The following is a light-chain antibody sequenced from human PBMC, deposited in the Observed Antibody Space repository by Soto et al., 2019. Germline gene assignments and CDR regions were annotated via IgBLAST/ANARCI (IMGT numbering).Light chain of an antibody. CDR3: QQYVTSPAIT. Sequence: EIVLTQSPGALSLSPGERATLSCWASESVGDYLAWYQQKPGQAPRLLIYGATKRTSGTPDRFSGTGSETAFTLAISRLEPGDFAVYYCQQYVTSPAITFGQGTRLESK. V-gene: IGKV3-20*01. CDR2: GAT. J-gene: IGKJ5*01. CDR1: ESVGDY.